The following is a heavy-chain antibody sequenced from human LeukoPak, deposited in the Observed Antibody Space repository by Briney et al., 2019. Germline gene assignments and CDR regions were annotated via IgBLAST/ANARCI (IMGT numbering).Heavy chain of an antibody. CDR1: GFTFSSYA. D-gene: IGHD5-12*01. CDR2: IKQDGSEK. J-gene: IGHJ4*02. V-gene: IGHV3-7*01. CDR3: ARVVSGYDLDY. Sequence: AGGSLRLSCAASGFTFSSYAMSWVRQAPGKGLEWVANIKQDGSEKYYVDSVKGRFTISRDNAKNSLYLQMNSLRAEDTAVYYCARVVSGYDLDYWGQGTLVTVSS.